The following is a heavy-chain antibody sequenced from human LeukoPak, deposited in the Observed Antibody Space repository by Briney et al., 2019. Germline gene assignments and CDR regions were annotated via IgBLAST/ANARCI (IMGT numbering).Heavy chain of an antibody. CDR3: ARGVVPAAFDY. CDR1: GSTFSSYS. Sequence: GGSLRLSCAASGSTFSSYSMNWVRQAPGKGLEWVSSISSSSDHIAYADSVKGRFTISRDNAKNALYLQVNSLRAEDTAVYYCARGVVPAAFDYWGQGTLVTVSS. V-gene: IGHV3-21*01. J-gene: IGHJ4*02. D-gene: IGHD2-2*01. CDR2: ISSSSDHI.